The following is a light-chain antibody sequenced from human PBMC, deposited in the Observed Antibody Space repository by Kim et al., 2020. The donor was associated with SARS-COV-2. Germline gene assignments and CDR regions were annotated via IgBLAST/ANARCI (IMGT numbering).Light chain of an antibody. CDR3: SSFTSANTRL. V-gene: IGLV2-14*03. Sequence: QSALTQPASVSGSHGQSITISCTGTSSDVGRYDFVSWYQQHPGKAPKLIIYDVTNRPSGVSDRFSGSKSGSTASLTISGLQADDAADYYCSSFTSANTRLFGGGTQLTVL. CDR2: DVT. J-gene: IGLJ2*01. CDR1: SSDVGRYDF.